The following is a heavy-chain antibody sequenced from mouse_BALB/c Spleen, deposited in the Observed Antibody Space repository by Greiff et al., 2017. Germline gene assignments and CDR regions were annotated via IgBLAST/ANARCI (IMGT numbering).Heavy chain of an antibody. J-gene: IGHJ2*01. Sequence: EVNVVESGGGLVKPGGSLKLSCAASGFTFSSYAMSWVRQTPEKRLEWVASISSGGSTYYPDSVKGRFTISRDNARNILYLQMSSLRSEDTAMYYCARTETTPFDYWGQGTTLTVSS. CDR1: GFTFSSYA. V-gene: IGHV5-6-5*01. CDR2: ISSGGST. D-gene: IGHD2-12*01. CDR3: ARTETTPFDY.